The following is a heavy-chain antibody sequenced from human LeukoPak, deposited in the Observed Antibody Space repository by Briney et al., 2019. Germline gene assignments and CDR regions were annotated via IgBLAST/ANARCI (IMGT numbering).Heavy chain of an antibody. V-gene: IGHV3-7*03. Sequence: GGSLRLSCAVSGFPFSNSWMYWVRQAPGKGLEGVANIKKDGSGISYVESVKGRFIVSRDNSRNSLYLQMNSLKVEDTAVYFCAGGNAMDVWGKGTAVTVYS. CDR1: GFPFSNSW. CDR2: IKKDGSGI. CDR3: AGGNAMDV. J-gene: IGHJ6*04.